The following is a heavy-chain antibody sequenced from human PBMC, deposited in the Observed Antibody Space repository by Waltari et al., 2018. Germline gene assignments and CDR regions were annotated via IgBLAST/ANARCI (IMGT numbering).Heavy chain of an antibody. V-gene: IGHV3-11*01. Sequence: QVQLVESGGGLVKPGGSLRLSCAASGFMFSEYYMSWSRQAPGKGLEWVSSISFLDNTKSYADSVKGRFSISRDNTNNSLFQQMNSLRGEDTAVYYCAREGGSSSWLFDYWGQGTLVTVSS. J-gene: IGHJ4*02. CDR3: AREGGSSSWLFDY. CDR1: GFMFSEYY. D-gene: IGHD6-13*01. CDR2: ISFLDNTK.